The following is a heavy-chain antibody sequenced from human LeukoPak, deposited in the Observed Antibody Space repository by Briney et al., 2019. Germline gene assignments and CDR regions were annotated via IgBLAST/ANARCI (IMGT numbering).Heavy chain of an antibody. CDR2: MYSGGTT. V-gene: IGHV4-59*01. J-gene: IGHJ3*02. Sequence: SETLSLTCTVSGGSISSYYWSWIRQPPGKGLDWIGYMYSGGTTNYSPSLKSRVTISEDMSKNQFSLKLTSVTAADTAVYYCARHSGHSSTNDAFDIWGQGQWSSSLQ. CDR1: GGSISSYY. CDR3: ARHSGHSSTNDAFDI. D-gene: IGHD6-13*01.